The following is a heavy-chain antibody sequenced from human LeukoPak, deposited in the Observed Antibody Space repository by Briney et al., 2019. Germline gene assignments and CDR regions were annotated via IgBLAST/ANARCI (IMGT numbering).Heavy chain of an antibody. CDR1: GGSFSGYY. CDR3: AREGGVSSAGTQYNWFDP. Sequence: SETLSLTCAVYGGSFSGYYWSWIRQPPGKGPEWIGEINHSGSTNYNPSLKSRVTISVDTSKNQFSLKLSSVTAADTAVYYCAREGGVSSAGTQYNWFDPWGQGTLVTVSS. J-gene: IGHJ5*02. D-gene: IGHD6-13*01. CDR2: INHSGST. V-gene: IGHV4-34*01.